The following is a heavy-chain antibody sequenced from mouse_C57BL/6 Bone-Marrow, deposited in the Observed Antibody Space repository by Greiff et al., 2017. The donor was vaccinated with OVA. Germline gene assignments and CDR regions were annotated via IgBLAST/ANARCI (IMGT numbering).Heavy chain of an antibody. CDR1: GYTFTSYG. CDR3: ARDDYGGVY. Sequence: VQVVESGAELARPGASVKLSCKASGYTFTSYGISWVKQRTGQGLEWIGEIYPRSGNTYYNEKFKGKATLTADKSSSTAYMELRSLTSEDSAVYFCARDDYGGVYWGQGTTLTVSS. J-gene: IGHJ2*01. D-gene: IGHD2-4*01. V-gene: IGHV1-81*01. CDR2: IYPRSGNT.